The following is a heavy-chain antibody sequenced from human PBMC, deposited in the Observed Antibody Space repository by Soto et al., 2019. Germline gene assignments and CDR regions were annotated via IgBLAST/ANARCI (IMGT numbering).Heavy chain of an antibody. CDR3: AKDLEGYIAARAYYYGMDV. J-gene: IGHJ6*04. Sequence: GGSLRLSCAASGFTFSSYAISWLRQAPGKGLEWVSAISGSGGSTYYADSVKGRFTISRDNSKNTLYLQMNSLRAEDTAVYYCAKDLEGYIAARAYYYGMDVWGEGTTVTGSS. D-gene: IGHD6-6*01. CDR1: GFTFSSYA. CDR2: ISGSGGST. V-gene: IGHV3-23*01.